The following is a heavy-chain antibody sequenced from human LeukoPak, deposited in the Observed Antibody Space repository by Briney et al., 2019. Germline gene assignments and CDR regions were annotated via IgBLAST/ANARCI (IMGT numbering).Heavy chain of an antibody. CDR3: AREAGLDCSRSGCYVMDV. Sequence: GGSLSLSCAASGFTISSYWIHWLRKAPGKGLVWVSSIKTDGTSTNYADSVKGRITISRDNAKNTLYLQMNSLRAEDTALYYCAREAGLDCSRSGCYVMDVWGRGTMVTVSS. D-gene: IGHD2-2*01. V-gene: IGHV3-74*01. J-gene: IGHJ3*01. CDR2: IKTDGTST. CDR1: GFTISSYW.